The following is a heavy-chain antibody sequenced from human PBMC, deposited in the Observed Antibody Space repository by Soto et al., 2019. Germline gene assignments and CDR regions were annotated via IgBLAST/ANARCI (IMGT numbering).Heavy chain of an antibody. V-gene: IGHV3-30-3*01. D-gene: IGHD6-13*01. CDR2: ISYDGSNK. Sequence: QVQLVESGGGVVQPGRSLRLSCAASGFTFSSYAMHWVRQAPGKGLEWVAVISYDGSNKYYADSVKGRFTISRDISKNTLYLQMNSLRAEHTAVYYCARDRRGIAAAGTLDYWGQGTLVTVSS. J-gene: IGHJ4*02. CDR1: GFTFSSYA. CDR3: ARDRRGIAAAGTLDY.